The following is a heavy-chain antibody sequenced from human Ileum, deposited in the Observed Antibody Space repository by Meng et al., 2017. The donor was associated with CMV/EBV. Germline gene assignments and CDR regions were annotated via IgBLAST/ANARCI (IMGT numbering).Heavy chain of an antibody. J-gene: IGHJ4*02. D-gene: IGHD2-21*02. V-gene: IGHV3-11*04. CDR1: GYTFSDYC. CDR2: ISGGGGDI. CDR3: ARETMTSDY. Sequence: RLSWGTSGYTFSDYCVSWIRQAPGKGLEWVSFISGGGGDIHYADSVKGRFTISRDNAKNSLYLQMKSLRAEDTAVYYCARETMTSDYWGQGTLVTVSS.